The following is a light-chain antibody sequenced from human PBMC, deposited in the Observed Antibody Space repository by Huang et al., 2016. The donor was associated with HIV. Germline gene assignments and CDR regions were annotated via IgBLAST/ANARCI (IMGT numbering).Light chain of an antibody. CDR2: GAS. V-gene: IGKV3-15*01. J-gene: IGKJ2*01. CDR1: QSISSN. Sequence: EIVMTQSPGTLFVSPGERATLSCRASQSISSNLAWYQQKPCQAPRVLIYGASTRASGVPARFSGAGSGTEFTLTISSLQSEDLAVYYCQQYDQWPPGYTFGQGTKL. CDR3: QQYDQWPPGYT.